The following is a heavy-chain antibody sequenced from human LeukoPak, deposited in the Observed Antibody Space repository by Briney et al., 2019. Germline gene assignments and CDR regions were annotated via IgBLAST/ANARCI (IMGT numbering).Heavy chain of an antibody. Sequence: ASVKVSCKASGYTFTGYYMHWVRQAPGQGLEWMGWINPNSGGTNYAQKFQGRVTITTDESTSTAYMELSSLRSEDTAVYYCARGTGRDGYNFDYWGQGTLVTVSS. CDR2: INPNSGGT. D-gene: IGHD5-24*01. CDR1: GYTFTGYY. CDR3: ARGTGRDGYNFDY. J-gene: IGHJ4*02. V-gene: IGHV1-2*02.